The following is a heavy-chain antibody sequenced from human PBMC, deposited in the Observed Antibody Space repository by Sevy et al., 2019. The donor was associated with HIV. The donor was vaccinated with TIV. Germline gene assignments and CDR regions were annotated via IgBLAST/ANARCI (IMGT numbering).Heavy chain of an antibody. Sequence: GGSLRLSCAVSGFTFNTYNMNWVRQAPGKGLEWVSYISYTSTTIYYADSVRGRFTISRDNAKNTLYLQMNSLRDEDTAVYYCASSDATSRFGYYYFAMDFWGQGNSVTVSS. D-gene: IGHD3-22*01. J-gene: IGHJ6*02. V-gene: IGHV3-48*02. CDR1: GFTFNTYN. CDR3: ASSDATSRFGYYYFAMDF. CDR2: ISYTSTTI.